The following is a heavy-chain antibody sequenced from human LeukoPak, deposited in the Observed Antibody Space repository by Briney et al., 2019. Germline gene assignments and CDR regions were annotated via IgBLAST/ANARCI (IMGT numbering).Heavy chain of an antibody. V-gene: IGHV4-34*01. D-gene: IGHD3-3*01. CDR3: ARANYDFWSGYYRNYYYYMDV. J-gene: IGHJ6*03. Sequence: SETLSLTCAVYGGSFSGYYWSWLRQPPGKGLEWMGEINHSGSTNYNTSLKRRVTISVDTSKNQFSLKLSSVTAADTAVYYCARANYDFWSGYYRNYYYYMDVWGKGTTVTVSS. CDR2: INHSGST. CDR1: GGSFSGYY.